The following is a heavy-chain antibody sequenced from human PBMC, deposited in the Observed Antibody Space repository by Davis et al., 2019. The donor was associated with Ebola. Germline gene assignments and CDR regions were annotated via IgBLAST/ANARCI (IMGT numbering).Heavy chain of an antibody. J-gene: IGHJ4*02. CDR1: GFTFDDYA. V-gene: IGHV3-9*01. CDR2: ISWNSGKI. Sequence: SLKISCAASGFTFDDYAMHWVRQAPGKGLEWVSGISWNSGKIGYLDSVKGRFTISRDNAKNSLYLQMNSLRAEDTAVYYCAGRWGHFDYWGQGTLITVSP. CDR3: AGRWGHFDY. D-gene: IGHD7-27*01.